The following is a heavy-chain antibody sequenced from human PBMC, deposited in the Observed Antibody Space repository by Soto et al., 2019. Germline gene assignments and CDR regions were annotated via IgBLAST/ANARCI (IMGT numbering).Heavy chain of an antibody. CDR3: ATSYGSGYRAFDY. D-gene: IGHD3-10*01. V-gene: IGHV1-69*02. CDR1: GDTFSFYS. CDR2: VNPILSLS. J-gene: IGHJ4*02. Sequence: QVQLVQSGAEVKRPGSSVKVSCKASGDTFSFYSINWVRQAPGLGLAWMGRVNPILSLSNYAQRFQGRVTMTADKSTSTAYMVISSLRSEATAIYYCATSYGSGYRAFDYWGQGAQVIVSS.